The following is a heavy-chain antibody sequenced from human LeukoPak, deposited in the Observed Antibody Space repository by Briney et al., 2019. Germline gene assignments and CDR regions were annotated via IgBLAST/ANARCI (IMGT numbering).Heavy chain of an antibody. CDR1: YDSVSDYF. CDR3: ARHNYGDAFDI. Sequence: PSETLSLTCTVSYDSVSDYFWSWIRQPPGKGLEWIAYIRNSGPTRYNPSLQSRVTISLDTSKNQFSLKLTSVTAADTAVYYCARHNYGDAFDIWGQGTMVTVSS. D-gene: IGHD4-11*01. J-gene: IGHJ3*02. CDR2: IRNSGPT. V-gene: IGHV4-59*08.